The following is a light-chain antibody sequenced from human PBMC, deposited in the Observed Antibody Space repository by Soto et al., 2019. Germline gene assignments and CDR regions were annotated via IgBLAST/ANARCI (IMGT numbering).Light chain of an antibody. Sequence: EIVLTQSPGTLSLSPGERATLSCRASQSVSSGYLAWYQQKPGQAPRLLIYGASSRATGIPHRFSGSGSGTDFTITIISLAPEDFAVDYCQQYGDSPRTFGQGTKVEI. V-gene: IGKV3-20*01. CDR3: QQYGDSPRT. CDR2: GAS. J-gene: IGKJ1*01. CDR1: QSVSSGY.